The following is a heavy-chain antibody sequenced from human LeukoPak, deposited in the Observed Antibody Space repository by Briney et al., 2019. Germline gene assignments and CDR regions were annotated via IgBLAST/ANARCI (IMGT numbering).Heavy chain of an antibody. D-gene: IGHD3-10*01. CDR1: GGSISSY. Sequence: SETLSLTCTVSGGSISSYWSWIRQSPGKGLEWIGYIYFTGTTNYNPSLKSRLTTSIDTSRNQFSLKLSSATAADTAIYYCVNGGSYLTKWGQGTLVTVSS. CDR3: VNGGSYLTK. CDR2: IYFTGTT. J-gene: IGHJ4*02. V-gene: IGHV4-59*01.